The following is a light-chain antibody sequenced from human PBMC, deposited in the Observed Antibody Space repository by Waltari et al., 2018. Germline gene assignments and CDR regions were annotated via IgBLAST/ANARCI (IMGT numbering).Light chain of an antibody. V-gene: IGKV3-15*01. J-gene: IGKJ3*01. CDR2: GAS. CDR3: QQYHESPPIT. CDR1: QSISSQ. Sequence: EIVMTQSPATLSVSTGERATISCRASQSISSQLAWYQQKPGQAPRLLIYGASTRATGIPARFSGSGSGTEFTLTISSLQSEDFAVYFCQQYHESPPITFGPGTKVDIK.